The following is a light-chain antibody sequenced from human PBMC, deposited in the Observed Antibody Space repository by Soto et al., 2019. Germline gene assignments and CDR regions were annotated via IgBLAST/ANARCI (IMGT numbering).Light chain of an antibody. CDR1: QSINIW. J-gene: IGKJ1*01. Sequence: DSQMTQSPSTLSASVGDRVTITCRASQSINIWLAWYQQKPGKAPKLLIYKASTLGSGVSSRFRGSGSGTEFTLTICSLQPDDFSTYYCQQYDRDSWTFRQGPEVEIK. V-gene: IGKV1-5*03. CDR3: QQYDRDSWT. CDR2: KAS.